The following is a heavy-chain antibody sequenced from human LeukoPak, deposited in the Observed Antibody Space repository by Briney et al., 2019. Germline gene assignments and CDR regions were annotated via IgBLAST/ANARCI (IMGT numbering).Heavy chain of an antibody. CDR2: IIPIFGTA. D-gene: IGHD6-6*01. J-gene: IGHJ4*02. CDR1: GGTFSSYA. CDR3: AGSRADSYYFDY. Sequence: ASVKVSCKASGGTFSSYAISWVRQAPGQGLEWMGGIIPIFGTANYAQKFQGRVTITADESTSTAYMELSSLRSEDTAVYYCAGSRADSYYFDYWGQGTLVTVSS. V-gene: IGHV1-69*01.